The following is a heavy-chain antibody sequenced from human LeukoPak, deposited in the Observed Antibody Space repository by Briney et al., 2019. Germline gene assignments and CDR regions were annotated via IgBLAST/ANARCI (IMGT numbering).Heavy chain of an antibody. Sequence: PGGSLRLSCAASGFTFSNYWMTWVRQAPGKGPEWVANIKQDGGEQYYVDSVKGRFTISRDNAKNSLYLQMNSLRAEDTAVYYCARSRRDPHDYDSSGYYVGGTDWFDPWGQGTLVTVSS. CDR3: ARSRRDPHDYDSSGYYVGGTDWFDP. CDR1: GFTFSNYW. V-gene: IGHV3-7*01. J-gene: IGHJ5*02. CDR2: IKQDGGEQ. D-gene: IGHD3-22*01.